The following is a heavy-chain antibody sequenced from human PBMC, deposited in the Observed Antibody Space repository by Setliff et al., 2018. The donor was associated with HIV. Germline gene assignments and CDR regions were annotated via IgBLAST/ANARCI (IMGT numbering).Heavy chain of an antibody. D-gene: IGHD3-9*01. CDR3: ARAYDVLTGYFDY. V-gene: IGHV1-18*01. Sequence: ASVKVSCKASGYSLTNLGLNWGRQAPGQGLEWMGWISVYNGHTNFAQKLQDRVTMTTDTSTSTAYMELRSLRSDDTAVYYCARAYDVLTGYFDYWGQGTLVTVSS. J-gene: IGHJ4*02. CDR1: GYSLTNLG. CDR2: ISVYNGHT.